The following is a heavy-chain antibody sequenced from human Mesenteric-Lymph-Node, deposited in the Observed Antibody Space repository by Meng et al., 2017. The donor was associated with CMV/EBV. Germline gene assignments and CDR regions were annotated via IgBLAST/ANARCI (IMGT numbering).Heavy chain of an antibody. V-gene: IGHV1-69*10. CDR3: ASGGLSAIGY. CDR2: IIPILGIA. CDR1: GGTFSSYA. Sequence: SVKASCKASGGTFSSYAISWVRQAPGQGLEWMGGIIPILGIANYAQKFQGRVTITADKSTSTAYMELSSLRSEDTAVYYCASGGLSAIGYWGQGTLVTVSS. D-gene: IGHD3-16*01. J-gene: IGHJ4*02.